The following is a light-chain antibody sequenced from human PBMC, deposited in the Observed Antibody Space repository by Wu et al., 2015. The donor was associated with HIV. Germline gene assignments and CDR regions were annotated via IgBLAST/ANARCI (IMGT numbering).Light chain of an antibody. CDR3: QQYDTFPLT. CDR2: STS. Sequence: AIQITQSPSSLSASTGDTVNITCQTSQHVRSALAWYRQKSGKVPELLIYSTSTLHRGVPSRFSGSGSGTSFTLTISCLQSEDLATFYXQQYDTFPLTFGGGPGWTSN. CDR1: QHVRSA. V-gene: IGKV1-8*01. J-gene: IGKJ4*01.